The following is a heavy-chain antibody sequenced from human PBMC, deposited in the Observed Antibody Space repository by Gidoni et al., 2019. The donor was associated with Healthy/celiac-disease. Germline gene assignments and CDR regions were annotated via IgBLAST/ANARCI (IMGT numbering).Heavy chain of an antibody. CDR3: ARDIDEWGLLWFRESSYGMDV. V-gene: IGHV3-30-3*01. CDR2: RSYGGRNN. Sequence: QVQLVESGGGVVQPGRSLRLPCAAAGFTFSSYAMQWGRQAPGKGLEGVAVRSYGGRNNCYADSVKGRFTISRDNSKNTLYLQMNSLRAEDTAVYYCARDIDEWGLLWFRESSYGMDVWGQGTTVTVSS. J-gene: IGHJ6*02. D-gene: IGHD3-10*01. CDR1: GFTFSSYA.